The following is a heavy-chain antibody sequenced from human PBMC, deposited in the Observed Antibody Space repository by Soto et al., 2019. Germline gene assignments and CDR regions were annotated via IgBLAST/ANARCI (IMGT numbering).Heavy chain of an antibody. CDR3: ERAQPGYSYGYGLGY. V-gene: IGHV3-21*01. J-gene: IGHJ4*02. CDR1: GFTFSSYS. CDR2: ISSSSSYI. Sequence: EVQLVESGGGLVKPGGSLRLSCAASGFTFSSYSMNWVRQAPGKGLEWVSSISSSSSYIYYADSVKGRFTISRDNAKTSLYLQMNSLRAEDTAVYYCERAQPGYSYGYGLGYWGQGTLVTVSS. D-gene: IGHD5-18*01.